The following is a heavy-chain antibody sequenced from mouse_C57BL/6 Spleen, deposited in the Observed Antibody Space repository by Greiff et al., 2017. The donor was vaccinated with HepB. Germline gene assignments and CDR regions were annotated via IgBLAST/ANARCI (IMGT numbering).Heavy chain of an antibody. D-gene: IGHD2-2*01. V-gene: IGHV1-4*01. CDR3: ARYHYGYDAGGYYAMDY. CDR1: GYTFTSYT. J-gene: IGHJ4*01. Sequence: VQLQQSGAELVRPGASVKMSCKASGYTFTSYTMHWVKQRPGQGLEWIGYINPSSGYTKYNQKFKDKATLTADKSSSTAYMQLSSLTSEDSAVYYCARYHYGYDAGGYYAMDYWGQGTSVTVSS. CDR2: INPSSGYT.